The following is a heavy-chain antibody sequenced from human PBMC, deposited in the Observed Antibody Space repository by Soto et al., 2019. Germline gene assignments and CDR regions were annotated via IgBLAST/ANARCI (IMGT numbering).Heavy chain of an antibody. D-gene: IGHD2-8*01. J-gene: IGHJ4*02. CDR3: ASGTNGAFFVY. Sequence: QVPLVESGGGLVKPGGSLRLSCAASGFTFSDYYMSWIRQAPGKGLEWVSYISSRSSTIFYAASVKGRFTISRDNVKISPYLHLNCLSAGVTAVYYCASGTNGAFFVYWGQGILVTVSS. V-gene: IGHV3-11*01. CDR2: ISSRSSTI. CDR1: GFTFSDYY.